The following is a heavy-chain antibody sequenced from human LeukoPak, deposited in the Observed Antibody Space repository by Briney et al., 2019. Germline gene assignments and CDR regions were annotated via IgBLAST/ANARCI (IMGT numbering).Heavy chain of an antibody. V-gene: IGHV3-21*01. CDR3: ARHRTYYDFWSGYYPYFVDY. CDR2: ISSSSSYI. D-gene: IGHD3-3*01. CDR1: GFTFSSYT. J-gene: IGHJ4*02. Sequence: GGSLRLSCTASGFTFSSYTMNWVRQAPGKGLEWVSSISSSSSYIYYADSVKGRFTIPRDNAKNSLYLQMNSLRAEDTAVYYCARHRTYYDFWSGYYPYFVDYWGQGTLVTVSS.